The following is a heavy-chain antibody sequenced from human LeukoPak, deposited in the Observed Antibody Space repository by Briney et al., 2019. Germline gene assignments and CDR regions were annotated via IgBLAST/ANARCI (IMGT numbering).Heavy chain of an antibody. V-gene: IGHV3-9*01. J-gene: IGHJ2*01. Sequence: GGSLRLSCAASGFTFDDYAMHWVWQAPGKGLEWVSGISWNSGSIGYADSVKGRFTISRDNAKNSLYLQMNSLRAEDTALYYCAKDRGVFGSGLDPWGRGTLVTVSS. CDR2: ISWNSGSI. CDR3: AKDRGVFGSGLDP. D-gene: IGHD3-10*01. CDR1: GFTFDDYA.